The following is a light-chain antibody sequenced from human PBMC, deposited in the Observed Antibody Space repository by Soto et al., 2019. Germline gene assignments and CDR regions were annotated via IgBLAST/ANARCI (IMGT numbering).Light chain of an antibody. CDR3: QQYETYSRT. V-gene: IGKV1-9*01. J-gene: IGKJ1*01. Sequence: DIHLTQSPSFLSASVGDRVTITCRASQGIKSFLAWFQQKPGKAPNLLISAASTLQSGVPSRFSGSGSGTEFSLTISSLQPDDFATYYCQQYETYSRTFGQGTKVDIK. CDR1: QGIKSF. CDR2: AAS.